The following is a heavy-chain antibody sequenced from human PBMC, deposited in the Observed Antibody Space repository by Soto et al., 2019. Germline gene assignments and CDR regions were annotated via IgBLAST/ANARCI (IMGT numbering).Heavy chain of an antibody. CDR3: AGGRDGEY. V-gene: IGHV1-18*01. J-gene: IGHJ4*02. Sequence: QVHLVQSGAEVKKPGASVKVSCQGSGYAFTTYGITWVRQAPGQGLEGMGWISAHNGKTNYAQKLQGRVTVTRDTSTSTAYMELRSLRYVDTAVYHCAGGRDGEYWGEGALVTVSS. CDR2: ISAHNGKT. CDR1: GYAFTTYG. D-gene: IGHD3-10*01.